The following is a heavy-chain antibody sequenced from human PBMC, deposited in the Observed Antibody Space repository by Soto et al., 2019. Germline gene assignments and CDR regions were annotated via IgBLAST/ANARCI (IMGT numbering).Heavy chain of an antibody. CDR2: MNPNSGNT. J-gene: IGHJ4*02. V-gene: IGHV1-8*01. Sequence: ASVKVSCKASGYTFTSYDINWVRQATGQGLEWMGWMNPNSGNTGYAQKFQGRVTMTRNTSISTAYMELSSLRSEDTAVYYCARQRAVRGYSGYDLIDYWGQGTLVTVSS. CDR3: ARQRAVRGYSGYDLIDY. CDR1: GYTFTSYD. D-gene: IGHD5-12*01.